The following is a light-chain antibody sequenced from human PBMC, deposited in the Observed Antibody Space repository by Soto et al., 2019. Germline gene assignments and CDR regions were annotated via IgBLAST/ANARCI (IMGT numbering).Light chain of an antibody. CDR3: RQANSFPST. J-gene: IGKJ2*01. CDR1: QTISTY. CDR2: DAS. Sequence: DIQMTQSPSSLSASLGDRVTITCRASQTISTYVTWYQQKPGKAPKALISDASTLQSGVPSRFSGSGSGTDFTLIISSLQPEDFATYYCRQANSFPSTFGQGTKLEIK. V-gene: IGKV1-39*01.